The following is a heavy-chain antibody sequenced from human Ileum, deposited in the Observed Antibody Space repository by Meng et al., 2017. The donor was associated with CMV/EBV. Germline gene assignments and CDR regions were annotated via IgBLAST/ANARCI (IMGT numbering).Heavy chain of an antibody. CDR1: GFSLTHYW. V-gene: IGHV3-74*01. D-gene: IGHD5-24*01. J-gene: IGHJ4*02. CDR2: LDTDGTTT. Sequence: GGSLRLSCAASGFSLTHYWMHWVRQAPGTGLVWVSRLDTDGTTTNYADFVMGRFTISRDNSKSTLYLQMDSLRPEDTAVYYCSKDAVKTLQLGLPGDCWGQGTLVTVSS. CDR3: SKDAVKTLQLGLPGDC.